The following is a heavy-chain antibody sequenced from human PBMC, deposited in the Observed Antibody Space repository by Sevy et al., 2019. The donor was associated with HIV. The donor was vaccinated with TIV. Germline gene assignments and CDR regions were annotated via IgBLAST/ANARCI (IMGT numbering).Heavy chain of an antibody. V-gene: IGHV4-34*01. J-gene: IGHJ6*02. CDR1: GGSFSGYY. D-gene: IGHD3-10*01. CDR2: INHSGST. CDR3: ARVVILWFGESYYGMDI. Sequence: SETLSLTCAVYGGSFSGYYWSWIRQPPGKGLEWIGEINHSGSTNYNPPLKSRVTISVDTSKNQFSLKLSSVTAADTAVYYCARVVILWFGESYYGMDIWGQGTTVTVSS.